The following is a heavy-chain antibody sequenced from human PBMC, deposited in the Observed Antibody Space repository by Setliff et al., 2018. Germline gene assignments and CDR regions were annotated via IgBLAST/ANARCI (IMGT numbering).Heavy chain of an antibody. V-gene: IGHV4-59*08. CDR3: ARSHYYASGNSHYYYMDV. J-gene: IGHJ6*03. Sequence: SETLSLTCNVSGGSISSDYWSWIRQPPGKALEWIGYFYHSASSNYNPSLKGRVTMSADTSKNQLYLSLTSVSVADTAMYYCARSHYYASGNSHYYYMDVWGKGAEVTVSS. CDR2: FYHSASS. CDR1: GGSISSDY. D-gene: IGHD3-10*01.